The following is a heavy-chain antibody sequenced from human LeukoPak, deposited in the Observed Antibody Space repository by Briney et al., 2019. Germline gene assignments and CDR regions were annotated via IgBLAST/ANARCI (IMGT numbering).Heavy chain of an antibody. V-gene: IGHV3-15*01. D-gene: IGHD3-9*01. CDR1: GFTFNNAW. Sequence: PGGSLRLSCAVSGFTFNNAWMNWVRQAPGKGLEWVGRIKRKIEAEATDYAAPVKGRFTISRDDSKSTLYLQMNSLKSEDTAVYYCATDAGRVLRYFDWLFAFDYWGQGTLVTVSS. CDR2: IKRKIEAEAT. CDR3: ATDAGRVLRYFDWLFAFDY. J-gene: IGHJ4*02.